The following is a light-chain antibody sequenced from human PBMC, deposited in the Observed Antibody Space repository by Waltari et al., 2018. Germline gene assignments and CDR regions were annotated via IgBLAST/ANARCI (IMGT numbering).Light chain of an antibody. Sequence: DIVLTQSPDSLVASLGGRATINCKSSQNLLYSPNNKDFLAWYQQKPGQPPKLLIYWASTRESGVPDRFTGSGSGTDVSLTISSLQAEDVAVYYCQQYYDTPYTFGQGTKLEIK. CDR3: QQYYDTPYT. CDR2: WAS. V-gene: IGKV4-1*01. J-gene: IGKJ2*01. CDR1: QNLLYSPNNKDF.